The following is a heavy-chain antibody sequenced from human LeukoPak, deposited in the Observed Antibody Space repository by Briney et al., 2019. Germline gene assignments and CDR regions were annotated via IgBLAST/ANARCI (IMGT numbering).Heavy chain of an antibody. V-gene: IGHV4-61*02. CDR3: ARGPYSYDSSGAFDI. J-gene: IGHJ3*02. Sequence: PSETLSLTCTVSGGSISSGSYYWSWIRQPAGKGLEWIGRIFSSGSTNYNPSLKSRVTISVDTSKNQFSLKLSSVTAADTAVYFCARGPYSYDSSGAFDIWGQGTMVTVSS. CDR2: IFSSGST. CDR1: GGSISSGSYY. D-gene: IGHD3-22*01.